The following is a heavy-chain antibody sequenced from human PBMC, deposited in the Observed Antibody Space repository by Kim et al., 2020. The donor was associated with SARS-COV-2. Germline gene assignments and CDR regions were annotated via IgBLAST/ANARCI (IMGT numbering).Heavy chain of an antibody. Sequence: DYAAHVKGRFTISRDDSKNTLYLQMNSLKTEDTAVYYCTTDPRKQLVRNYWGQGTLVTVSS. CDR3: TTDPRKQLVRNY. D-gene: IGHD6-6*01. V-gene: IGHV3-15*01. J-gene: IGHJ4*02.